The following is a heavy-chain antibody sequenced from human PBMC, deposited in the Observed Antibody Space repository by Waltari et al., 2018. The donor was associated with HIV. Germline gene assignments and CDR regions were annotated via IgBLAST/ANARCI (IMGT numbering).Heavy chain of an antibody. J-gene: IGHJ3*02. V-gene: IGHV3-53*01. CDR2: IYSAGSP. Sequence: EVQLEEFGGEWIQPGGSLRLSCAVSGFTVSSNYMNWSRQAPGKGLEGVSVIYSAGSPYYADSVKGRFIISRDNSKNILYLQMNRLRAEDTAIYYCARDSLFFGSGNYKRHAFDIWGQGTMVTVSS. CDR1: GFTVSSNY. D-gene: IGHD3-10*01. CDR3: ARDSLFFGSGNYKRHAFDI.